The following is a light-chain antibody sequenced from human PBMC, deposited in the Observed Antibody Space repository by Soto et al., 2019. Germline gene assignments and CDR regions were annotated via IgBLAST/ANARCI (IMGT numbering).Light chain of an antibody. Sequence: DIQMTQSPSSLSASVGDRVTITCRASQGISTYLAWYQQKPGKVPKLLIYAASTLQSGVPSRVSGGGSGTDFTLTISSLQPEDVATYYCQKHNNAPWTFGQGTKVEIK. CDR3: QKHNNAPWT. J-gene: IGKJ1*01. V-gene: IGKV1-27*01. CDR2: AAS. CDR1: QGISTY.